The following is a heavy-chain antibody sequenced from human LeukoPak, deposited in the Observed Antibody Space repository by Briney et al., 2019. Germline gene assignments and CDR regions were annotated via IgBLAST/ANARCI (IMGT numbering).Heavy chain of an antibody. V-gene: IGHV4-30-4*01. D-gene: IGHD2-15*01. CDR1: GGSISGGDYY. J-gene: IGHJ4*02. CDR3: ARISQSSGGFYY. CDR2: IDDSGKN. Sequence: TSETLSLTCTVSGGSISGGDYYWIWNTQPPGKGLEWIVNIDDSGKNNYHPSLKSRGTISVDTSKNQFSLRLSTVTAADTAVYYCARISQSSGGFYYWGQGTLVTVSS.